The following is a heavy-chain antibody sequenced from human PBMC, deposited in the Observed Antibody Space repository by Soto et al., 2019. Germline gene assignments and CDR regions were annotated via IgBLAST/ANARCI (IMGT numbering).Heavy chain of an antibody. CDR1: GYTFTGYY. CDR2: INPNSGGT. CDR3: ARAALSTVKGGNNWFDP. V-gene: IGHV1-2*02. Sequence: ASVKVSFNASGYTFTGYYMHWVRQAPGQGLEWMGWINPNSGGTNYAQKFQGRVTMTRDTSISTAYMELSRLRSDDTAVYYCARAALSTVKGGNNWFDPWGQGTLVNVSS. D-gene: IGHD4-4*01. J-gene: IGHJ5*02.